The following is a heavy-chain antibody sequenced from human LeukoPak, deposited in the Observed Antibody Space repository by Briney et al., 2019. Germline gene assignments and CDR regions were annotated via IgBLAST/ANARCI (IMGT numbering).Heavy chain of an antibody. CDR2: IYHSGST. CDR3: ARDRITIFGVVTFGRWFDP. J-gene: IGHJ5*02. D-gene: IGHD3-3*01. Sequence: SETLSLTCAVSGGSISSGGYYWGWIRQPPGKGLEWIGSIYHSGSTYYNPSLKSRVTISVDTSKNQFSLKLSSVTAADTAVYYCARDRITIFGVVTFGRWFDPWGQGTLVTVSS. V-gene: IGHV4-39*07. CDR1: GGSISSGGYY.